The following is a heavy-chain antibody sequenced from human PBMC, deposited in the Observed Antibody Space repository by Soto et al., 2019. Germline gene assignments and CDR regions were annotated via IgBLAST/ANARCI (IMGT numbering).Heavy chain of an antibody. V-gene: IGHV3-30*18. CDR3: AKGCVGAADY. CDR1: GFTSCSYG. Sequence: QVQLVESGGGVVQPGRSLRLSCAASGFTSCSYGMHWVRQAPGKGLEWVAVISYDGSNKYYADSVKGRFTISRDNSKNTLYLQMNSLRAEDTAVYYCAKGCVGAADYWGQGTLVTVSS. J-gene: IGHJ4*02. D-gene: IGHD1-26*01. CDR2: ISYDGSNK.